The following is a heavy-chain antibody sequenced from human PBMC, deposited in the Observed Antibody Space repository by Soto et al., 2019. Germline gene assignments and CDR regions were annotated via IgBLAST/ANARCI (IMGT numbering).Heavy chain of an antibody. CDR2: IIPIFGTA. J-gene: IGHJ6*02. Sequence: SVKVSCKASGGTFSSYAISWVRQAPGQGLEWMGGIIPIFGTANYAQKFQGRVTITADESTSTAYMELSSLRSEDTAVYYCAREIKYRYNWNYEYYYYYGMDVWGQGTTVTVSS. CDR1: GGTFSSYA. CDR3: AREIKYRYNWNYEYYYYYGMDV. V-gene: IGHV1-69*13. D-gene: IGHD1-7*01.